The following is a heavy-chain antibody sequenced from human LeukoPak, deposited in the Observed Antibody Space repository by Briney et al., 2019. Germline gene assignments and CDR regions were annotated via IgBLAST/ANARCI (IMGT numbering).Heavy chain of an antibody. CDR3: ASSYYDILTGYFDY. D-gene: IGHD3-9*01. CDR2: ISAYNGNT. J-gene: IGHJ4*02. Sequence: ASVKVSCKASGYTFTSYGISWVRQAPGQGLEWMGWISAYNGNTIYAQKFQGRVTMTEDTSTDTAYMELSSLRSEDTAVYYCASSYYDILTGYFDYWGQGTLVTVSS. V-gene: IGHV1-18*01. CDR1: GYTFTSYG.